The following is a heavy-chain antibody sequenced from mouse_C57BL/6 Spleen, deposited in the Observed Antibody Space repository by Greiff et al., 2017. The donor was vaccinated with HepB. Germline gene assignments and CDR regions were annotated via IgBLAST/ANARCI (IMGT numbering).Heavy chain of an antibody. D-gene: IGHD1-1*01. Sequence: QVQLQQPGAELVKPGASVKLSCKASGYTFTSYWMQWVKQRPGQGLEWIGEIDPSDSYTNYTQKFKGKATLTVDTSSSTAYMQLSSLTSEDSAVYYCARFLTTGWYFDVWGTGTTVTVSS. CDR3: ARFLTTGWYFDV. CDR1: GYTFTSYW. J-gene: IGHJ1*03. V-gene: IGHV1-50*01. CDR2: IDPSDSYT.